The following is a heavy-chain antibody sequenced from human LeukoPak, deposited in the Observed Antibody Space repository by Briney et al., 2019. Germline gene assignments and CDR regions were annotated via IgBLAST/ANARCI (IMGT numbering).Heavy chain of an antibody. D-gene: IGHD1-14*01. V-gene: IGHV5-51*01. J-gene: IGHJ4*02. CDR3: ARTSAIRTGRLDY. CDR2: IYPGDSDT. Sequence: GESLKISCKGSGYSFTSYWIGWVRQMPGKGLEWMGIIYPGDSDTRYSPSFQGQVTISADKSISTAYPQWSSLKASDTAMYYCARTSAIRTGRLDYWGQGTLVTVSS. CDR1: GYSFTSYW.